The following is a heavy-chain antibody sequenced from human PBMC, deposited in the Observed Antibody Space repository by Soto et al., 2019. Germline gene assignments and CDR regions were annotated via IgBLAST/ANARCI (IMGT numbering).Heavy chain of an antibody. J-gene: IGHJ4*02. V-gene: IGHV6-1*01. D-gene: IGHD3-10*01. Sequence: SQTLSLTCAISGDSVSSNSAAWNWIRQSPSRGLEWLGRTFYRSKWYNDYAESVKSRITINPDTSKNQFSLQLNSVTPEDTAVYYCARESTMVRGVINPLDYWGQGTRVTVSS. CDR1: GDSVSSNSAA. CDR3: ARESTMVRGVINPLDY. CDR2: TFYRSKWYN.